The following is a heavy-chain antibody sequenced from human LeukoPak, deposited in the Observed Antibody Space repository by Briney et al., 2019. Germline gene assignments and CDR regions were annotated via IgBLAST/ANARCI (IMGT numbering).Heavy chain of an antibody. V-gene: IGHV3-53*01. CDR3: ARDPAAAGFFDI. J-gene: IGHJ3*02. CDR1: GFTVSSNY. CDR2: IYSGGST. D-gene: IGHD6-13*01. Sequence: GGSLRLSCAASGFTVSSNYMSWVRQAPGTGLEWVSVIYSGGSTYYADSVKGRFTISRDNSKNTLYLQMNSLRAEDTAVYYCARDPAAAGFFDIWGQGTMVTVSS.